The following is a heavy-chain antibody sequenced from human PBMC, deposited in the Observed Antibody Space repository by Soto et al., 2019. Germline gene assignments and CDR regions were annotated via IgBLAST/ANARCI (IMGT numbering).Heavy chain of an antibody. CDR1: GFTFSSYA. CDR2: ISGSGGST. J-gene: IGHJ4*02. CDR3: AKDQAWDILTGYYKDY. V-gene: IGHV3-23*01. D-gene: IGHD3-9*01. Sequence: PGGSLRLSCAASGFTFSSYAMSWVRQAPGKGLEWVSAISGSGGSTYYADSVKGRFTISRDNSKNTLYLQMNSLRAEDTAVYYCAKDQAWDILTGYYKDYWGQGTLVTVSS.